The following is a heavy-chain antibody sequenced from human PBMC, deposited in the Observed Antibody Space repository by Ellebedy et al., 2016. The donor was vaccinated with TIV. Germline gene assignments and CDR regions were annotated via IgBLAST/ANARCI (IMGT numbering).Heavy chain of an antibody. CDR1: GFTVGNNY. Sequence: GESLKISCAASGFTVGNNYMSWVRQAPGKGLQWVSLIYSGGTTNYADSVKGRFTISRDSVKNTMYLQMNSLRAEDTAVYYCAGGPSRGYWGQGTLVTVSS. J-gene: IGHJ4*02. CDR2: IYSGGTT. V-gene: IGHV3-53*01. CDR3: AGGPSRGY. D-gene: IGHD3-22*01.